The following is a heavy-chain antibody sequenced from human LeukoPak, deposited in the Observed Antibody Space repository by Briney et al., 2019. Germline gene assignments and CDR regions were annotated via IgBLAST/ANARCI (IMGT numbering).Heavy chain of an antibody. CDR1: GGSFSGYY. CDR2: ISHSGST. D-gene: IGHD2-2*01. V-gene: IGHV4-34*01. J-gene: IGHJ4*02. CDR3: ARGGFQADQRVPIVVVPADAGAALDY. Sequence: PSETLSLTCAVYGGSFSGYYWSWIRQPPGKGLEWIGEISHSGSTNYNPSLKSRVTISVDTSKNQFSLKLSSVTAADTAVYYCARGGFQADQRVPIVVVPADAGAALDYWGQGTLVTVSS.